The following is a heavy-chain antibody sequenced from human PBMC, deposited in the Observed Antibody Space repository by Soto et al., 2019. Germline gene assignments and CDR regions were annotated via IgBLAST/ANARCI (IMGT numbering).Heavy chain of an antibody. D-gene: IGHD3-16*01. CDR2: TYYRSKWYN. Sequence: HVQLQQSGPRLMKPSQTLSLTCAISGDSVSSNSAAWKWIRQSPSRGLEWLGRTYYRSKWYNEYAVSVKSRMTINPDTSKNQFSQQRKSVTPEDTAVYYCARERSLYTGEYHSWGQGALVTVSS. CDR3: ARERSLYTGEYHS. V-gene: IGHV6-1*01. J-gene: IGHJ4*02. CDR1: GDSVSSNSAA.